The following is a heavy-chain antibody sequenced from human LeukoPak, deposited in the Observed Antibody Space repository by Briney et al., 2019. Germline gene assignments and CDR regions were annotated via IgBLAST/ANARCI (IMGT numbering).Heavy chain of an antibody. CDR3: ARVMATSTSDAFDI. CDR2: IYHSGST. D-gene: IGHD5-24*01. CDR1: GGSLSSSNW. J-gene: IGHJ3*02. V-gene: IGHV4-4*02. Sequence: SETLSLTCAVSGGSLSSSNWWSWVRQPPGKWLEWIGEIYHSGSTNYNPSLKSRVTVSVDTSNHQFSLKLSSVTAADTAVYYCARVMATSTSDAFDIWGQGTMVTVSS.